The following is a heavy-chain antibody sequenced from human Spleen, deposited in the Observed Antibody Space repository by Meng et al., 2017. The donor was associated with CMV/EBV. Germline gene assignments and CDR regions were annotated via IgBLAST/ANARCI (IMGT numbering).Heavy chain of an antibody. J-gene: IGHJ4*02. CDR2: IDWDDDK. CDR3: ARSPGRSYYFDY. V-gene: IGHV2-70D*14. CDR1: GFSLSTSGMR. D-gene: IGHD3-10*01. Sequence: SGPTLVKPTQTLTLTCTFSGFSLSTSGMRVSWIRQPPGKALEWLARIDWDDDKFYSTSLKTRLTISQDTSKNQVVLTMTNMDPVDTATYYCARSPGRSYYFDYWGQGTLVTVSS.